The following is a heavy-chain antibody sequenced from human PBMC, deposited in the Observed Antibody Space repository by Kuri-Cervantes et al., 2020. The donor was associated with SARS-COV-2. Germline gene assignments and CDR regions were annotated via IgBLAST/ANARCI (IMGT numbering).Heavy chain of an antibody. CDR3: ARDGRYSSSYYYYKDV. CDR2: ISAYSGNT. V-gene: IGHV1-18*01. CDR1: GYTFTSYG. Sequence: ASVKVSCKASGYTFTSYGISWVRQAPGQGLEWMGWISAYSGNTNYAQKLQGRVTMTTDTSTSTAYMELRSLRSDDTAVYYCARDGRYSSSYYYYKDVWGKGTTVTVSS. J-gene: IGHJ6*03. D-gene: IGHD6-6*01.